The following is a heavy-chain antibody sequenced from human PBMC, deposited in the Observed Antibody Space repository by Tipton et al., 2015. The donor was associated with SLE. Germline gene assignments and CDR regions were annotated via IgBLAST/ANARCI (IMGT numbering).Heavy chain of an antibody. CDR3: ARSPMITFGGVIVLFDY. CDR1: GGSISSSSYY. Sequence: TLSLTCNVSGGSISSSSYYWGWIRQPPGKGLEWIGTIYYSGSTYYNPSLKSRVTISVDTSKNQFSLKLSSVTAADTAVYYCARSPMITFGGVIVLFDYWGQGTLVTVSS. J-gene: IGHJ4*02. CDR2: IYYSGST. V-gene: IGHV4-39*07. D-gene: IGHD3-16*02.